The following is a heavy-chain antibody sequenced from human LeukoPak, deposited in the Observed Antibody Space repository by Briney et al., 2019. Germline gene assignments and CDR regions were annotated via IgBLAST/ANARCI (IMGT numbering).Heavy chain of an antibody. Sequence: SETLSLTCTVSGGSISRYYWSWIRQPPGKGLEWIGYIYYSGSTNKNPSLQSRVTISVDTSKNQLSLKLSSVTAADTAAYYCARDSGYYIDYWGQGTLVTVSS. D-gene: IGHD6-25*01. V-gene: IGHV4-59*01. CDR2: IYYSGST. CDR1: GGSISRYY. CDR3: ARDSGYYIDY. J-gene: IGHJ4*02.